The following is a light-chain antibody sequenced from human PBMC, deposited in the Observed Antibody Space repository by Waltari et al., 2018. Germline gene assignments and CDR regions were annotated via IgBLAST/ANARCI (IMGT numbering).Light chain of an antibody. J-gene: IGKJ2*01. V-gene: IGKV1-33*01. Sequence: DVQMTQSPSSLSASVGARVTITCQASQDITNYLTWYQQKPGKAPKLLIYAASNLEIGVPSRFSGSGSGTDFTFTISSLQPEDIATYYCQQYDNLPYTFGQGTELEIK. CDR3: QQYDNLPYT. CDR2: AAS. CDR1: QDITNY.